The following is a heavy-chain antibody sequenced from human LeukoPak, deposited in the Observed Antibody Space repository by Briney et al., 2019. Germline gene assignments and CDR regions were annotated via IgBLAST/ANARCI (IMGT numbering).Heavy chain of an antibody. CDR1: GLTFSNYR. Sequence: GGALRLSCAASGLTFSNYRMNWVRQAPGKGLEWVSSISSSGNYIYYADSMRGRFTISRDNAKNSVYLQMSSLRAEDTAVYYCAGHPAEMNTLWGQGTLVTVSS. J-gene: IGHJ4*02. V-gene: IGHV3-21*01. CDR2: ISSSGNYI. CDR3: AGHPAEMNTL. D-gene: IGHD5-24*01.